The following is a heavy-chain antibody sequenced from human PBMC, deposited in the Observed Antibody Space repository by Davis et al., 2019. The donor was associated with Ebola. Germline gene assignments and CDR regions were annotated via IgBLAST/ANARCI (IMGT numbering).Heavy chain of an antibody. Sequence: SETLSLTCTVSGGSISSGGYYWSWIRQHPGKGLEWIGEISHTGDTNYNPSLKSRVIISVDTSKNQFSLKLNSVNAADTAMYYCARGQHDLLTGARYAMDGWGRGTTVIVSS. V-gene: IGHV4-31*03. CDR3: ARGQHDLLTGARYAMDG. J-gene: IGHJ6*02. D-gene: IGHD3-9*01. CDR2: ISHTGDT. CDR1: GGSISSGGYY.